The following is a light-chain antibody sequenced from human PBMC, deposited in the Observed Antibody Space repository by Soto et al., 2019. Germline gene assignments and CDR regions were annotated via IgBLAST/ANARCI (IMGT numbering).Light chain of an antibody. J-gene: IGKJ5*01. CDR3: QQYNNWPAIT. CDR1: QSIRSN. CDR2: GAS. Sequence: EIVMTQSPPTLSVSPGERAALSCRASQSIRSNLAWYQQKPGQAPRLLIYGASTRATGSPARFSGSGSGTEFTLTINSLQSEDFAVYYCQQYNNWPAITFGQGTRLEIK. V-gene: IGKV3D-15*01.